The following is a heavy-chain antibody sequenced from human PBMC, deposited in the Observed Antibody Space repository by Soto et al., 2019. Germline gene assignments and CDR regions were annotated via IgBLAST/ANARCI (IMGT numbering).Heavy chain of an antibody. CDR1: GFTFSSYG. CDR3: ARPLLGGYQNGMDV. Sequence: PGGSLRLSCAASGFTFSSYGMHWVRQAPGKGLEWVAVIWYDGSNKYYADSVKGRFTISRDNSKNTLYLQMNSLRAEDTAVYYCARPLLGGYQNGMDVWGQGTTVTVSS. V-gene: IGHV3-33*01. J-gene: IGHJ6*02. D-gene: IGHD3-16*01. CDR2: IWYDGSNK.